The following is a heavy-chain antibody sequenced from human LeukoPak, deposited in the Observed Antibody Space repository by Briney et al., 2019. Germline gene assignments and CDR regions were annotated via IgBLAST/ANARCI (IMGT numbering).Heavy chain of an antibody. D-gene: IGHD6-13*01. Sequence: GGSLRLSCAASGFTFSSYSMGWVRQAPGKGLEWVSSISSSSSYIYYADSVKGRFTISRDNAKNSLYLQMNSLRAEDTAVYYCAKDQDVAAAGTWGSIDYWGQGTLVTVSS. CDR2: ISSSSSYI. V-gene: IGHV3-21*01. CDR1: GFTFSSYS. J-gene: IGHJ4*02. CDR3: AKDQDVAAAGTWGSIDY.